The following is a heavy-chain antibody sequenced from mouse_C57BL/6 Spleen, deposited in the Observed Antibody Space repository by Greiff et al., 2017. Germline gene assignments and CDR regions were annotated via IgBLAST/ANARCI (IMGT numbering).Heavy chain of an antibody. CDR3: ARRGDYYGSSYYYAMDY. J-gene: IGHJ4*01. V-gene: IGHV5-6*01. CDR2: ISSGGSYT. CDR1: GFTFSSYG. D-gene: IGHD1-1*01. Sequence: EVQLMESGGDLVKPGGSLKLSCAASGFTFSSYGMSWVRQTPDKRLEWVATISSGGSYTYYPDSVKGRFTISRDNAKNTLYLQMSSLKSEDTAMYYCARRGDYYGSSYYYAMDYWGQGTSVTVSS.